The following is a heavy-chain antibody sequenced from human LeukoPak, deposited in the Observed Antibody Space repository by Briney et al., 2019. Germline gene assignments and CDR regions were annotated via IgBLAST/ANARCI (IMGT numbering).Heavy chain of an antibody. Sequence: GGSLRLSCAASGFTVSSNYMSWVRQAPGKGLEWVSVIYSGGSTYYADSVKGRFTISRDNSKNTLYLQMNSLRAEDTAVYYCARIYSSSWYSSYFDYWGQGTLVTVSS. V-gene: IGHV3-53*01. CDR3: ARIYSSSWYSSYFDY. D-gene: IGHD6-13*01. CDR2: IYSGGST. CDR1: GFTVSSNY. J-gene: IGHJ4*02.